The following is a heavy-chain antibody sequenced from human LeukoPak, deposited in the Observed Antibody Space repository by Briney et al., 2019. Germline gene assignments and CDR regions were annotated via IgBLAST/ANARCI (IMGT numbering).Heavy chain of an antibody. J-gene: IGHJ4*02. CDR1: GGSISSSSYY. CDR3: ARPSMVRGGFDY. CDR2: IYYSGST. V-gene: IGHV4-39*01. D-gene: IGHD3-10*01. Sequence: PSETLSLTCTVSGGSISSSSYYWGWIRQPPGKGLEWIGSIYYSGSTYYNPSLKSRVTISVDTSKNQFSLKLSSVTAADTAVYYCARPSMVRGGFDYWGQGTLVTVSS.